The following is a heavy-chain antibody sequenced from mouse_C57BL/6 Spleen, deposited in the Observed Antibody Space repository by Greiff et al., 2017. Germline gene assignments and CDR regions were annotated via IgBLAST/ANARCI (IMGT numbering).Heavy chain of an antibody. Sequence: QVQLQQPGAELVKPGASVKMSCKASGYTFTSYWITWVKQRPGQGLEWIGDIYPGSGSTNYNEKFKSKATLTVDTSSSTAYMQLSSLTSEYSAVXYCARKDGYYVGFAYWGQGTLVTVSA. CDR1: GYTFTSYW. D-gene: IGHD2-3*01. J-gene: IGHJ3*01. CDR2: IYPGSGST. V-gene: IGHV1-55*01. CDR3: ARKDGYYVGFAY.